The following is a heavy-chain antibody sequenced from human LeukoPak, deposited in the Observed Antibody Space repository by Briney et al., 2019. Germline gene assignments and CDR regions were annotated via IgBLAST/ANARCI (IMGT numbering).Heavy chain of an antibody. J-gene: IGHJ5*02. D-gene: IGHD2-2*01. V-gene: IGHV1-18*01. CDR3: ARVGVVVVPAAASFARGHNWFDP. CDR1: GYTFTSYG. Sequence: ASVKVSCKASGYTFTSYGISWVRQAPGQGLEWMGWISAYNGNTNYAQKLQGRVTMTTDTSTRTAYMELRSLRSDDTAVYYCARVGVVVVPAAASFARGHNWFDPWGQGTLVTVSS. CDR2: ISAYNGNT.